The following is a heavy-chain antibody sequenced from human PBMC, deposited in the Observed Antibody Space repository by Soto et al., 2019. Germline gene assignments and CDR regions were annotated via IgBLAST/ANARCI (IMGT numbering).Heavy chain of an antibody. Sequence: EVQLVESGGGLVKPGGSLRLSCAASGFNFNNAWMNWVRQAPGKGLEWVGRIIRKADGGASHYAAPVNGRFTISRDDSKNTVYLQMNSLKTEDTGIYYCALARLGEWFYYYGLDVWGQGTTVTVSS. V-gene: IGHV3-15*01. CDR2: IIRKADGGAS. J-gene: IGHJ6*02. D-gene: IGHD3-10*01. CDR3: ALARLGEWFYYYGLDV. CDR1: GFNFNNAW.